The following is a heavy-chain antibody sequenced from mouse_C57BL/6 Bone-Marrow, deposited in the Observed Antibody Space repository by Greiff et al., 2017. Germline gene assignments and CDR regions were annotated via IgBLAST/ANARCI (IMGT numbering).Heavy chain of an antibody. V-gene: IGHV5-6*01. J-gene: IGHJ2*01. D-gene: IGHD1-1*01. CDR2: ISSGGSYT. CDR1: GFTFSSYG. CDR3: ARHEDYGSVDY. Sequence: EVKLMESGGDLVKPGGSLKLSCAASGFTFSSYGMSWVRQTPDKRLEWVATISSGGSYTYYPDSVKGRFTISRDNAKNTLYLQMSSLKSEDTAMYYCARHEDYGSVDYWGQGTTLTVSS.